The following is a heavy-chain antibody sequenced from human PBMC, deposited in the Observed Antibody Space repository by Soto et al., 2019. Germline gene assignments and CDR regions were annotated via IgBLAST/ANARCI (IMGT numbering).Heavy chain of an antibody. J-gene: IGHJ3*02. CDR2: MNPNSGNT. Sequence: QVHLVQSGAEVKKPGASVKVSCKASGYTFTSYDINWVRQATGQGLEWMGWMNPNSGNTGYAQKFQGRVTMTRNTSIXXAXMXXSSLRSEDTAVYYCARTLAYCGGDCYGRHNDAFDIWGQGTMVTVSS. CDR1: GYTFTSYD. V-gene: IGHV1-8*01. D-gene: IGHD2-21*02. CDR3: ARTLAYCGGDCYGRHNDAFDI.